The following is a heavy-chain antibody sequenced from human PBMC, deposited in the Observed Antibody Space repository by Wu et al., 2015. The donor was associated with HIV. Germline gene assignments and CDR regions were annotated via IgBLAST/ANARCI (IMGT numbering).Heavy chain of an antibody. CDR1: GYTFTTYE. CDR2: LDPKSGNT. D-gene: IGHD3-10*01. V-gene: IGHV1-8*01. CDR3: ATVHYYKSGVITWPYFNY. J-gene: IGHJ4*01. Sequence: QVQLVQSGAELRKPGASVKVSCKASGYTFTTYEVNWVRQTSGQGLEWMGWLDPKSGNTGYAQKFQGRVTMTTSTSINTAYMELSSLRSDDTALYFCATVHYYKSGVITWPYFNYVGQEHRSPSP.